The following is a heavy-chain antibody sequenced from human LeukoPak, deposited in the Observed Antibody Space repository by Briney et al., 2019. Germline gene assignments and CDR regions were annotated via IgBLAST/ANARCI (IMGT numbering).Heavy chain of an antibody. V-gene: IGHV1-2*02. Sequence: ASVKVSCKASGYTFTSYDINWVRQATGQGLEWMGWINPNSGGTNYAQKFQGRVTMTRDTSISTAYMELSRLRSDDTAVYYCARVQLAAGYNWFDPWGQGTLVTVSS. D-gene: IGHD6-13*01. CDR3: ARVQLAAGYNWFDP. J-gene: IGHJ5*02. CDR2: INPNSGGT. CDR1: GYTFTSYD.